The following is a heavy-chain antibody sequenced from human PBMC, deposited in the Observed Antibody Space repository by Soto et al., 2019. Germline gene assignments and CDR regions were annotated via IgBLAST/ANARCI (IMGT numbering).Heavy chain of an antibody. J-gene: IGHJ4*02. CDR3: ARMIFGRSGAYYLHS. D-gene: IGHD3-3*01. Sequence: FGPTREKPTQTLTLTFTFSGFSISTSRMSISWIRQPPGKALEWLARIDWDDAKYFNTSLKTRLTVSKDTSKTQVVLTMTNMDPVDTGTYYCARMIFGRSGAYYLHSWGQGILVTVS. V-gene: IGHV2-70*11. CDR2: IDWDDAK. CDR1: GFSISTSRMS.